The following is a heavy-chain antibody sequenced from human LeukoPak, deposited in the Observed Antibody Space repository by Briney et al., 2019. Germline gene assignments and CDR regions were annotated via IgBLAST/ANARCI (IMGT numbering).Heavy chain of an antibody. V-gene: IGHV4-39*07. Sequence: EILSLTCTVSGGSIRSSYYYWSWIRQPPGKGLEWIGEINHSGSTDYNPSLKSRVTISVDTSKNQFSLKLSSVTAADTAVYYCARGDWKKRFDYWGQGTLVTVSS. CDR2: INHSGST. D-gene: IGHD1-1*01. J-gene: IGHJ4*02. CDR3: ARGDWKKRFDY. CDR1: GGSIRSSYYY.